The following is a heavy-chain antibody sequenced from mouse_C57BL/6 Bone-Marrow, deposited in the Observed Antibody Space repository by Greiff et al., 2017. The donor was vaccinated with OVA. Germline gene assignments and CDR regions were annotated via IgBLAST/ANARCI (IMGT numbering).Heavy chain of an antibody. CDR1: GFNIKDDY. D-gene: IGHD4-1*01. J-gene: IGHJ3*01. Sequence: EVQLQESGAELVRPGASVKLSCTASGFNIKDDYMHWVKQRPEQGLEWIGWIDPENGDTEYASKFQGKATITADTSSNTAYLQLSSLTSEDTAVYYCTTVTGTRAYWGQGTLVTVSA. CDR3: TTVTGTRAY. V-gene: IGHV14-4*01. CDR2: IDPENGDT.